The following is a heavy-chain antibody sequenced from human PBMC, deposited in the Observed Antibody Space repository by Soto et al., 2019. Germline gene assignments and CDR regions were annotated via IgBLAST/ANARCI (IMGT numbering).Heavy chain of an antibody. V-gene: IGHV3-23*01. CDR2: ISGSGGST. CDR3: AKALAPDY. CDR1: GFTFSSYA. J-gene: IGHJ4*02. D-gene: IGHD6-13*01. Sequence: EVQLLESGGGLVQPGGSLRLSCAASGFTFSSYAMSWVRQAPGKGLEWVSAISGSGGSTYYADSVKGRFTISRDNSKNTLYLQINTLRPEDRAVFYCAKALAPDYGGRETLVTVS.